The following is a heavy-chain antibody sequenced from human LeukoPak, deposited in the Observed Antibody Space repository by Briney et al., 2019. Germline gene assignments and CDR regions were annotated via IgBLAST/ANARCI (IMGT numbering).Heavy chain of an antibody. J-gene: IGHJ4*02. CDR2: MNPNSGNT. CDR3: ARGLRREQQLLRAFDY. V-gene: IGHV1-8*01. CDR1: GYTFTNYD. D-gene: IGHD6-13*01. Sequence: ASVTVSCTASGYTFTNYDINWVRQASGQGLEWMGWMNPNSGNTGSAQKFQGRVTMTSNTSISTAYMELSSLRSEDTAVYYCARGLRREQQLLRAFDYWGQGTPVTVSS.